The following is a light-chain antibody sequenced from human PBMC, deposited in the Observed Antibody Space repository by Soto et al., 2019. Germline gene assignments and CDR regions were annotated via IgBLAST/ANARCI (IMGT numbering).Light chain of an antibody. Sequence: DIQMPQFPSTLSASVGDRVTITCRASQSIRSWFAWYQQKPGKAPKLLIYDGSSLQSGVPSGFSSSGSGTQFTLTINSLQPDDFATYYCQQYSAYPYTFGQGTKVETK. J-gene: IGKJ2*01. CDR1: QSIRSW. CDR2: DGS. CDR3: QQYSAYPYT. V-gene: IGKV1-5*01.